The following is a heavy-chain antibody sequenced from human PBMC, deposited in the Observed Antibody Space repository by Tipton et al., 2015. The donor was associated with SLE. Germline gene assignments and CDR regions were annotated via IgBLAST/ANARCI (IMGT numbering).Heavy chain of an antibody. CDR1: GDSISSYY. V-gene: IGHV4-39*07. CDR2: IYYSGST. CDR3: ARAKDGEVAGNRRLDL. J-gene: IGHJ2*01. D-gene: IGHD6-19*01. Sequence: TLSLTCSVSGDSISSYYWSWIRQPPGKGLEWIGSIYYSGSTYYNPSLKSRVTISVDTSKNQFSLKLSSVTAADTAVYYCARAKDGEVAGNRRLDLWGRGTLVTVSS.